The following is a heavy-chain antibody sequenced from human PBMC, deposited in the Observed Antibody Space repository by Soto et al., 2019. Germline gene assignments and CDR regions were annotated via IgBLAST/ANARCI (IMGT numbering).Heavy chain of an antibody. CDR1: GYTITGYY. CDR2: INPNSGDT. CDR3: ARSLSTIGGRPDS. Sequence: ASVKVSCKASGYTITGYYMHWVRQAPGQGLEWMGWINPNSGDTKYAQKFQGRVTMTRDTSTRTAYMEVSRLTSDDTAVYYCARSLSTIGGRPDSWGQGTLVTVSS. V-gene: IGHV1-2*02. D-gene: IGHD6-6*01. J-gene: IGHJ4*02.